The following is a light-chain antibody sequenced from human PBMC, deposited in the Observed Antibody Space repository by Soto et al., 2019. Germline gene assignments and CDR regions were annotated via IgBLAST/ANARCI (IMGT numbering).Light chain of an antibody. CDR1: SSNIGPGYD. CDR3: QSYDSSLSVVV. J-gene: IGLJ2*01. CDR2: DNN. V-gene: IGLV1-40*01. Sequence: QSVLTQPPSVSGAPGQRVTISCTGTSSNIGPGYDVHWYQQLPGTAPQILIYDNNNRPSGVPDRFSCSKSGTAASLAITGLQAEDEADYYCQSYDSSLSVVVFGGGTKLTVL.